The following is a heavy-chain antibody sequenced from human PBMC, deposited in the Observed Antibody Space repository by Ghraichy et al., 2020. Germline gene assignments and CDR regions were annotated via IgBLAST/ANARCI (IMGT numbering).Heavy chain of an antibody. CDR3: ARRATAWGGNSYWYFDL. Sequence: GEALNISCKGSGYSFTSYWIGWVRQMPGKGLEWMGIIYPGDSDTRYSPSFQGQVTISADKSISTAYLQWSSLKASDTAMYYCARRATAWGGNSYWYFDLWGRGTLVTVSS. D-gene: IGHD4-23*01. V-gene: IGHV5-51*01. CDR2: IYPGDSDT. CDR1: GYSFTSYW. J-gene: IGHJ2*01.